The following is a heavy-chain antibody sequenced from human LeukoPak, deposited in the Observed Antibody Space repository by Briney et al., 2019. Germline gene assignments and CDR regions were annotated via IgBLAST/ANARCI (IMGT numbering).Heavy chain of an antibody. V-gene: IGHV3-11*01. Sequence: PGGSLRLSCAASGFTFSDYYMSWIRQAPGKGLEWVSYISSSGSTIYYADSVKGRFTISRDSAKNSLYLQMNSLRAEDTAVYYCARASGDYSFYYGMDVWGQGTTVTVSS. CDR2: ISSSGSTI. CDR3: ARASGDYSFYYGMDV. CDR1: GFTFSDYY. J-gene: IGHJ6*02. D-gene: IGHD4-17*01.